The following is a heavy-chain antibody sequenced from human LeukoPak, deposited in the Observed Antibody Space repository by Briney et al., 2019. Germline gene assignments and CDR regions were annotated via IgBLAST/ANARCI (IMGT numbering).Heavy chain of an antibody. CDR1: GSTFSNAW. Sequence: PGGSLRLSCAASGSTFSNAWMSWVRQAPGKGLEWVAVISYDGSNTYYADSVKGRFTISRDNSKNTVYLQMNSLRAEDTAVYYCAKDKGVFCSSTRCYGGVWYFDYWGQGTLVTVSS. CDR3: AKDKGVFCSSTRCYGGVWYFDY. V-gene: IGHV3-30*18. D-gene: IGHD2-2*01. J-gene: IGHJ4*02. CDR2: ISYDGSNT.